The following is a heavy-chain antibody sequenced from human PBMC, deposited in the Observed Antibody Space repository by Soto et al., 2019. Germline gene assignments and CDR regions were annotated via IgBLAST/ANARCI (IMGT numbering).Heavy chain of an antibody. Sequence: QVQLVQSGAEVKKPGSSVKVSCKASGGTFSSYAIXWVRQXPGQGLEWMGGIIPIFGTANYAQKFQGRVTITADESTSTAYMELSSLRSEDTAVYYCARDAGXCSXTSCYTXWFDPWGQGTLVTVSS. V-gene: IGHV1-69*01. J-gene: IGHJ5*02. CDR1: GGTFSSYA. CDR2: IIPIFGTA. CDR3: ARDAGXCSXTSCYTXWFDP. D-gene: IGHD2-2*02.